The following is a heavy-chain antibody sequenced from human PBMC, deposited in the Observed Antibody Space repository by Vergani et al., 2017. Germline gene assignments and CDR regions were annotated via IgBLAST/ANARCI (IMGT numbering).Heavy chain of an antibody. V-gene: IGHV1-18*01. CDR3: AGAKGQYYYDSSGYYSALDAFDI. Sequence: QVQLVQSGAEVKKPGASVKVSCKASGYTFTSYGISWVRQAPGKGLEWMGWISAYNGNTNYAQKLQGRFTMTTETSTRTAYIELMSLRSDDTAVYYCAGAKGQYYYDSSGYYSALDAFDIWGQGTMVTVSS. J-gene: IGHJ3*02. CDR1: GYTFTSYG. D-gene: IGHD3-22*01. CDR2: ISAYNGNT.